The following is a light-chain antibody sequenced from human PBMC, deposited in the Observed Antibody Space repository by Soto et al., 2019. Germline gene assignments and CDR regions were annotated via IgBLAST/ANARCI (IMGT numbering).Light chain of an antibody. CDR3: QQYYSTPDT. CDR1: QSVLYSSNNKNY. Sequence: DIVMTQSPDSLAVSLGERATINCKSSQSVLYSSNNKNYLAWYQQKPGQPPKLLIYWASTRESGVPDRFSGSGSGTAFTLTISSLQAEDVAVYYCQQYYSTPDTFGGGTKVEIK. J-gene: IGKJ4*01. CDR2: WAS. V-gene: IGKV4-1*01.